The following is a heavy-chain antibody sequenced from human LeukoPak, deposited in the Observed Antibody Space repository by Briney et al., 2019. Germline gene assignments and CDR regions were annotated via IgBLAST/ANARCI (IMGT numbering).Heavy chain of an antibody. D-gene: IGHD1-1*01. CDR2: ISYDGSNK. Sequence: EGSLRLSCAASGFTFSSYGMHWVRQAPGKGLEWVAVISYDGSNKYYADSVKGRFTISRDNSKNTLYLQMNSLRAEDTAVYYCAKEASTTLNWFDPWGQGTLVTVSS. J-gene: IGHJ5*02. CDR1: GFTFSSYG. CDR3: AKEASTTLNWFDP. V-gene: IGHV3-30*18.